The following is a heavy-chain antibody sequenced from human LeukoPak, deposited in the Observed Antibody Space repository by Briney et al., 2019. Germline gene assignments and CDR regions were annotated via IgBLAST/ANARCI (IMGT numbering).Heavy chain of an antibody. V-gene: IGHV3-53*01. CDR1: GFSVSSNY. CDR2: IYSGGST. Sequence: GGSLRLSCAASGFSVSSNYMSWVRQAPGKGLEWVSIIYSGGSTDYADSVKGRFTISRDNSKNTLYLQMNSLRAEDTAVYYCAKGYSSGWYGVDYWGQGTLVTVSS. CDR3: AKGYSSGWYGVDY. D-gene: IGHD6-19*01. J-gene: IGHJ4*02.